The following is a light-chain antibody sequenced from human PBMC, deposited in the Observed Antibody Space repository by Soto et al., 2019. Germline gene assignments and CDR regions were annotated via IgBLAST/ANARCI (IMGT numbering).Light chain of an antibody. CDR3: QQSYSTPPWT. J-gene: IGKJ1*01. CDR1: QSIRSY. CDR2: DAS. Sequence: DIQLTQSPSSLSASVGDKVTITCRASQSIRSYLNWVQQKPGKAPKLLIYDASSLQTGVPSRFSDSGSGTDFSLTISSLQPEDFATYYCQQSYSTPPWTFGQGTKVDIK. V-gene: IGKV1-39*01.